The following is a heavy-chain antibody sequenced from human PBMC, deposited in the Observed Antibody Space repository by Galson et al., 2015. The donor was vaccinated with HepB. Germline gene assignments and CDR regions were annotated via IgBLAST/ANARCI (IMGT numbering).Heavy chain of an antibody. CDR3: ARDRSVGASWGSYYYYGMDV. CDR1: GFTFSNYG. J-gene: IGHJ6*02. D-gene: IGHD1-26*01. Sequence: SLRLSCAASGFTFSNYGIHWVRQAPGKGLEWVAVISYDGNNEYYADSVKGRFTISRDNSKNTLYLQMNSLRPEDTAVYYCARDRSVGASWGSYYYYGMDVWGQGTTVTVSS. CDR2: ISYDGNNE. V-gene: IGHV3-30*03.